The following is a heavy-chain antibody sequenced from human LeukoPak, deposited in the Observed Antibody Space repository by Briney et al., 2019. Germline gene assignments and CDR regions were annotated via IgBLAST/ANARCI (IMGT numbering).Heavy chain of an antibody. CDR1: GYTFTSYG. D-gene: IGHD5-12*01. V-gene: IGHV1-18*01. CDR2: IRAYNGDT. CDR3: ASEVATIIVAAAGGIDY. Sequence: HGASVKVSCTASGYTFTSYGISWVRQTPGQGLEWMRWIRAYNGDTNYAQKLQGRVTMTTDTSTSTAYMELRSLRSDDTAVYYCASEVATIIVAAAGGIDYWGQGTLVTVSS. J-gene: IGHJ4*02.